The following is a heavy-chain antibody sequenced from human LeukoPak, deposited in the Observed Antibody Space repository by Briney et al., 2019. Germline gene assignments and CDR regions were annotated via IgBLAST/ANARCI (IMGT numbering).Heavy chain of an antibody. CDR1: GFTFGSYA. J-gene: IGHJ3*02. CDR3: AKDTGTYYYDSSGPGEAFDI. Sequence: PGGSLRLSCAASGFTFGSYAMSWVRQAPGKGLEWVSAISGSGGSTYYADSVKGRFTISRDNSKNTLYLQMNSLRAEDTAVYYCAKDTGTYYYDSSGPGEAFDIWGQGTMVTVSS. D-gene: IGHD3-22*01. V-gene: IGHV3-23*01. CDR2: ISGSGGST.